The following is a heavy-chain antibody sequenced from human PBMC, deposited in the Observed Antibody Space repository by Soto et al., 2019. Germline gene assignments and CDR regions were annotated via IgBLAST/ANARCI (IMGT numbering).Heavy chain of an antibody. D-gene: IGHD5-18*01. CDR2: INLDGSEK. J-gene: IGHJ6*02. CDR3: ARDASTSWYSYDYHGMDV. CDR1: GFTFRTYW. V-gene: IGHV3-7*05. Sequence: EVQLVESGGGLVQPGGSLRLSCAASGFTFRTYWLSWVRQVPGKGLEWVANINLDGSEKNYVDSVKGRFTISRDNARNSLYLQMSSLRAEDTALYHCARDASTSWYSYDYHGMDVWGQGTTVTVSS.